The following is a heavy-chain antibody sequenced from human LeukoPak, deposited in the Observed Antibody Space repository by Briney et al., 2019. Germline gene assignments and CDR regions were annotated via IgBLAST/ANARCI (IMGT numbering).Heavy chain of an antibody. CDR3: VANSHYNWKAHDY. CDR2: FEPEDGKI. Sequence: ASVKVSCKVSGQTLSELSMHWARQAPGKGLEWMGGFEPEDGKIISAQKFQGRVTMTEDTSTDTAYMELSRLTSEDTAIYYCVANSHYNWKAHDYWGQGTLLTVSS. J-gene: IGHJ4*02. CDR1: GQTLSELS. D-gene: IGHD1-1*01. V-gene: IGHV1-24*01.